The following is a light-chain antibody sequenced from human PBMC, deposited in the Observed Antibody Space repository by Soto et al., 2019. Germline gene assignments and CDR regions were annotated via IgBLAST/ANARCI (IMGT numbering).Light chain of an antibody. Sequence: IVMTQSPATLSVSPGERATLSCRASQSVSSNLAWYQPTPGQAPRLLIYGASNRATGIPDRFSGSGSGTDFTLTISRLEPEDFAVYYCQQYGSSGTFGQGTQVDI. CDR1: QSVSSN. CDR2: GAS. CDR3: QQYGSSGT. V-gene: IGKV3-20*01. J-gene: IGKJ1*01.